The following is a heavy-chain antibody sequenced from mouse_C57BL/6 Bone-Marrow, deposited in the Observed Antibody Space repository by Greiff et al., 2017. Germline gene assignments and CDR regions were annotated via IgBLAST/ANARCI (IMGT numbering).Heavy chain of an antibody. CDR2: IDPSDSYT. Sequence: QVQLKQPGAELVMPGASVKLSCKASGYTFTSYWMHWVKQRPGQGLEWIGEIDPSDSYTNYNQKFKGKSTLTVDKSSSTAYMQLSSLTSEDSAVYYCAREIYYYGSSYYAMDYWGQGTSVTVSS. V-gene: IGHV1-69*01. CDR3: AREIYYYGSSYYAMDY. CDR1: GYTFTSYW. D-gene: IGHD1-1*01. J-gene: IGHJ4*01.